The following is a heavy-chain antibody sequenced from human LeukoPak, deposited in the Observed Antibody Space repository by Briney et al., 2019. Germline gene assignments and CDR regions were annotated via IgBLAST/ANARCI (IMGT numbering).Heavy chain of an antibody. CDR3: AKGRSSGWYEWGY. J-gene: IGHJ4*02. CDR2: ISDSGANT. D-gene: IGHD6-19*01. V-gene: IGHV3-23*01. CDR1: GFTFSSYA. Sequence: GGSLRLSCAASGFTFSSYAMSWVRQAPGKGLEWVSSISDSGANTYYADSVKGRFTISRDNSKNTLYLQMNSLRAEDTAVYYCAKGRSSGWYEWGYWGQGTLVTVSS.